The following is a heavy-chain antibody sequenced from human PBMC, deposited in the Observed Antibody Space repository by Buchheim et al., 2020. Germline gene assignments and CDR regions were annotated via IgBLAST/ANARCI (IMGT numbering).Heavy chain of an antibody. CDR1: GGSISNYY. CDR3: ARGPLAVAGNYYYYYGMDV. CDR2: VYYSGTTNSGST. J-gene: IGHJ6*02. V-gene: IGHV4-59*01. D-gene: IGHD6-19*01. Sequence: QVQLQESGPGLVKPSETLSLTCTVSGGSISNYYWSWIRQPPGKGLEWIGYVYYSGTTNSGSTNYNPSLKSRVTISVDTSRNQFSLKLNSVTAADTAVYGCARGPLAVAGNYYYYYGMDVWGQGTT.